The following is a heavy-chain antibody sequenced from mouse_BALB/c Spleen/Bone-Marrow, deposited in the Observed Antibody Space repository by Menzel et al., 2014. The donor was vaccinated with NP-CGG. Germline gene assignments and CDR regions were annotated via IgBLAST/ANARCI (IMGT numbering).Heavy chain of an antibody. CDR3: ARRPYYGYDGRAFDY. V-gene: IGHV1S29*02. CDR2: IYPYNGGT. J-gene: IGHJ2*01. D-gene: IGHD2-9*01. CDR1: GYTFTDYN. Sequence: DVQLQESGPELVKPGASVKISCKASGYTFTDYNMHWVKQSHGKSLEWIGYIYPYNGGTGYNQKFKSKATLTVDNSSSTAYMELRSLTSEDSAVYYCARRPYYGYDGRAFDYWGQGTTLTVSS.